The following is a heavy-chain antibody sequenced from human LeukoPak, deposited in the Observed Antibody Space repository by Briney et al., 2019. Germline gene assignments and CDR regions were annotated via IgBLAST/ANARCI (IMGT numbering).Heavy chain of an antibody. CDR3: ARVSGYSSGWYPTDPGG. D-gene: IGHD6-19*01. CDR1: GFTFSSYS. V-gene: IGHV3-21*01. CDR2: ISSSSSYI. J-gene: IGHJ4*02. Sequence: GGSLRLSCAASGFTFSSYSMNWVRQAPGKGLEWVSSISSSSSYIYYADSVKGRFTISRDNAKNSLYLQMNSLRAEDTAVYYCARVSGYSSGWYPTDPGGWGQGTLVTVSS.